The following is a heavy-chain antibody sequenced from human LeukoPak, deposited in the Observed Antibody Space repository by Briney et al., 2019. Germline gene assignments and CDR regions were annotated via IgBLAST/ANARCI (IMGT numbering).Heavy chain of an antibody. CDR2: IIPIFGTA. J-gene: IGHJ3*02. V-gene: IGHV1-69*13. Sequence: GASVKVSCKASGYTFTGFYIHWVRQAPGQGLEWMGGIIPIFGTANYAQQFQGRVTITADESTSTAYMELSSLRSEDTAVYYCATRITIFGGAFDIWGQGTMVTVSS. CDR1: GYTFTGFY. D-gene: IGHD3-3*01. CDR3: ATRITIFGGAFDI.